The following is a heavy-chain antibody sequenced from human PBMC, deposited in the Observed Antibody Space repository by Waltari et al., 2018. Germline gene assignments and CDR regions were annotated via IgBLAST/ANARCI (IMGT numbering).Heavy chain of an antibody. J-gene: IGHJ4*02. CDR2: IYTSGST. CDR1: GGSLSSYY. Sequence: QVQLQESGPGLVKPSETLSLTCTVSGGSLSSYYWSWLRQPAGKGLEWIGRIYTSGSTNYNPSLKSRVTMSVDTSKNQFSLKLSSVTAADTAVYYCARGLAAAGIYYFDYWGQGTLVTVSS. D-gene: IGHD6-13*01. CDR3: ARGLAAAGIYYFDY. V-gene: IGHV4-4*07.